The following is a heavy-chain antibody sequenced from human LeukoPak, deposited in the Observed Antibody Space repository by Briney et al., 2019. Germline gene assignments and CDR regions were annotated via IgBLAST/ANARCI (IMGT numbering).Heavy chain of an antibody. V-gene: IGHV1-2*02. D-gene: IGHD3-9*01. CDR2: INPNSGDT. CDR3: ARGGDILTGYYTEPNWFDP. Sequence: ASVKVSCKASGFTFTGYYMHWVRQAPGQGLEWMGWINPNSGDTNYAQKFQDRVTMTRDTSISAAYMELSKLRSDDTAVYYCARGGDILTGYYTEPNWFDPWGQGTLVTVSS. J-gene: IGHJ5*02. CDR1: GFTFTGYY.